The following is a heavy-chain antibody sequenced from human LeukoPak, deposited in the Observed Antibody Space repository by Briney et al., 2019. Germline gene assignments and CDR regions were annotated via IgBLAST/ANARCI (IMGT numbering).Heavy chain of an antibody. V-gene: IGHV3-53*01. D-gene: IGHD4-17*01. CDR3: ARGAIPTVTTHY. J-gene: IGHJ4*02. CDR1: GFTVSSNY. CDR2: IYSGDTT. Sequence: GGSLRLSCAASGFTVSSNYMSWVRQAPGKGLEWVSVIYSGDTTYYADSVKGRFTTSRDNSKNTLYLQMNSLRAEDTAVYYCARGAIPTVTTHYWGQGTLVTVSS.